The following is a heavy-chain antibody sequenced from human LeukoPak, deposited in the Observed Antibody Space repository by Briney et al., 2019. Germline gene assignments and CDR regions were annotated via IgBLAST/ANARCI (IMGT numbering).Heavy chain of an antibody. D-gene: IGHD6-25*01. J-gene: IGHJ4*02. CDR2: IYSGGNT. Sequence: GGSLRPSCTASGFTDRSSYMSWVRQAPGKEPEWVAIIYSGGNTYYATSVKGRFTISRDDSKNTLLLQMDTLRAEDTAVYYCARDGGFSSYSYWGQGTLVTVSS. CDR1: GFTDRSSY. V-gene: IGHV3-53*01. CDR3: ARDGGFSSYSY.